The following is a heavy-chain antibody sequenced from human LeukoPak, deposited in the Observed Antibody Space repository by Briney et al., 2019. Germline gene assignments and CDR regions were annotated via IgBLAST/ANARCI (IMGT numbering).Heavy chain of an antibody. CDR2: IHYIGST. CDR1: GDSISSHSYF. V-gene: IGHV4-39*01. D-gene: IGHD6-19*01. Sequence: SDTLSLTCTVSGDSISSHSYFWGWIRQPPGKGLEWIGNIHYIGSTYNPSLKSRVTISVDTSTNQFSLNLSSVTAADTAVYCAKTLPYSGGWRATFDFWGQGTLVTVSS. CDR3: AKTLPYSGGWRATFDF. J-gene: IGHJ4*02.